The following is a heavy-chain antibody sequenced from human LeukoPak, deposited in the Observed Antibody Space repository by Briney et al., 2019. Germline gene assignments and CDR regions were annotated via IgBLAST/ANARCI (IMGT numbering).Heavy chain of an antibody. CDR2: ISGSGGTT. CDR1: GLTFSTYA. CDR3: AKNAVSGTTDSRFDY. V-gene: IGHV3-23*01. Sequence: PGGSLRLSCAASGLTFSTYAMSWVRQAPGKGLDWVSAISGSGGTTYYADSEKGRFTISRDNSKNTLYLQMNSLRAEDTAVYYCAKNAVSGTTDSRFDYWGQGTLVTVSS. J-gene: IGHJ4*02. D-gene: IGHD1-7*01.